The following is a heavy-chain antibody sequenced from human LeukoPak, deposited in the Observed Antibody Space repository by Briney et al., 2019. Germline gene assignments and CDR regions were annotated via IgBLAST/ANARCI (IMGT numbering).Heavy chain of an antibody. D-gene: IGHD1-1*01. CDR2: IIPILGIA. CDR1: GGTFSSYT. CDR3: ARVSTYYYYYMDV. Sequence: SVKVSCKASGGTFSSYTISWVRQAPGQGLEWMGRIIPILGIANYAQKLQGRVTITADKSTSTAYMELSSLRSEDTAVYYCARVSTYYYYYMDVWGKGTTVTVSS. J-gene: IGHJ6*03. V-gene: IGHV1-69*02.